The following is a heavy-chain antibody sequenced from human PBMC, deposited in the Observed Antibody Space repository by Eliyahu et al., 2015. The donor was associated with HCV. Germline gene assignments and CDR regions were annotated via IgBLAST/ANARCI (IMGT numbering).Heavy chain of an antibody. CDR3: ARGQGEWELPHIYYYYYMDV. CDR2: INHSGST. CDR1: GGSFXGYX. V-gene: IGHV4-34*01. J-gene: IGHJ6*03. Sequence: QVQLQQWGAGLLKPSETLSLTCAVYGGSFXGYXWXWIRQPPGKGLEWVGEINHSGSTNYNPSLKSRVTISVDTSKNQFSLKLSSVTAADTAVYYCARGQGEWELPHIYYYYYMDVWGKGTTVTVSS. D-gene: IGHD1-26*01.